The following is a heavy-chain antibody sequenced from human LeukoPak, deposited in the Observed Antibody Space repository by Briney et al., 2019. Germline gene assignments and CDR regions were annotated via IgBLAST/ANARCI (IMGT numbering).Heavy chain of an antibody. J-gene: IGHJ5*02. D-gene: IGHD6-13*01. Sequence: PSETLSLTCTVSGGSISNSNYYWGWIRQPPGEGLEWIGSIYYSGSTYYNPSLKSRVTISVDTSKNQFSLKLSSVTAADTAVYYCGRRYSSSWPWFDPWGQGTLVTVSS. CDR2: IYYSGST. CDR3: GRRYSSSWPWFDP. CDR1: GGSISNSNYY. V-gene: IGHV4-39*07.